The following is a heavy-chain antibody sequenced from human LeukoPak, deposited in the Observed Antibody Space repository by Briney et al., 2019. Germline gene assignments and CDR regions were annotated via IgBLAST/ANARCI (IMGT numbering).Heavy chain of an antibody. CDR2: INHSGST. CDR3: ARLSYDILTGYYPTFDY. V-gene: IGHV4-34*01. D-gene: IGHD3-9*01. J-gene: IGHJ4*02. CDR1: GGSFSGYY. Sequence: SETLSLTCAVYGGSFSGYYWSWIRQPPGKGLEWIGEINHSGSTNYNPSLKSRVTISVDTSKNQFSLKLSSVTAADTAVYYCARLSYDILTGYYPTFDYWGQGTLVTVSS.